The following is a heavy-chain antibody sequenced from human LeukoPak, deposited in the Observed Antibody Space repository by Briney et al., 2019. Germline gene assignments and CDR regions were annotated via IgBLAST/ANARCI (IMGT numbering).Heavy chain of an antibody. D-gene: IGHD3-10*01. CDR3: ARGHRGSGSSYYMDV. CDR2: INHSGST. V-gene: IGHV4-34*01. CDR1: SHSLTPYH. J-gene: IGHJ6*03. Sequence: PLVPRCLTSDSYSHSLTPYHWCYIAQPPWEWAGSIREINHSGSTNYNPSLKSRVTISVDTSKNQFSLKLSSVTAADTAVYYCARGHRGSGSSYYMDVWGKGTTVTVSS.